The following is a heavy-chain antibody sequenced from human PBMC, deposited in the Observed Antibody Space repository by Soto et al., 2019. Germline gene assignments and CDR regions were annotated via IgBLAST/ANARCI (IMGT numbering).Heavy chain of an antibody. Sequence: SETLSLTCTVSVGSISGYYWNWIRQPAGKGLEWAGRVYSTGSTNYNPSLKSRVTMSLDTSKNQFSLKLSSVTAADTAVYYCARSITIFGAYNWFDPWGQGTLVTVSS. D-gene: IGHD3-3*01. CDR2: VYSTGST. V-gene: IGHV4-4*07. J-gene: IGHJ5*02. CDR3: ARSITIFGAYNWFDP. CDR1: VGSISGYY.